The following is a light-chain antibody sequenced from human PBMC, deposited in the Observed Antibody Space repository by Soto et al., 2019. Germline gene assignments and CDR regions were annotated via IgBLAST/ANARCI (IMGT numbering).Light chain of an antibody. J-gene: IGKJ4*01. CDR3: QQYNNYPRT. CDR1: QSISTW. CDR2: KAF. V-gene: IGKV1-5*03. Sequence: DIQMTQSPSTLSASVGDRVTITGRASQSISTWLAWSQQKPGKAPTLLLYKAFSLEGGVPSRFSDSGSGTEFSITVSRLQPDDFATYYCQQYNNYPRTFGGGATVDIK.